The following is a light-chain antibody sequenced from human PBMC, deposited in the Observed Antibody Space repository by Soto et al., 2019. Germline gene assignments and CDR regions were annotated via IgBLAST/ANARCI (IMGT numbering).Light chain of an antibody. Sequence: QSALTQPASVSESPGQSITISCTGTSSDVGGYNYVSWYQQHPGKAPQLMIYDVSNRPSGVSNRFSGSKSANTASLTISGLQAEDEADYYCSSFTTSSLVFGGGTKLTVL. CDR3: SSFTTSSLV. CDR2: DVS. J-gene: IGLJ2*01. V-gene: IGLV2-14*03. CDR1: SSDVGGYNY.